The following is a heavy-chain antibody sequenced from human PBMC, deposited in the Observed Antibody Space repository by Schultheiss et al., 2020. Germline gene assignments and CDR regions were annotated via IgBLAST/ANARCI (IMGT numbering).Heavy chain of an antibody. CDR3: ARQHLMVRTIDS. V-gene: IGHV4-39*01. CDR2: IIYNGRT. J-gene: IGHJ4*02. Sequence: SETLSLDCCVSGFSITSSGYYWGWIRQVPGKGLESIGSIIYNGRTFYNPSLRRRVNMSVDTSSNQFSLRLFSVTAADTAVYYCARQHLMVRTIDSWGQGTLGTVFS. CDR1: GFSITSSGYY. D-gene: IGHD3-10*01.